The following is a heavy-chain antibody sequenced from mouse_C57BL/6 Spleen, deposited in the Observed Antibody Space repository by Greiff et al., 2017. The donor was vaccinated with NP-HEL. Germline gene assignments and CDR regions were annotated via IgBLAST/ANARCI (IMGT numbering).Heavy chain of an antibody. D-gene: IGHD2-1*01. V-gene: IGHV2-2*01. CDR2: IWSGGST. J-gene: IGHJ1*03. CDR1: GFSLTSYG. Sequence: VQVVESGPGLVQPSQSLSITCTVSGFSLTSYGVHWVRQSPGKGLEWLGVIWSGGSTDYNAAFISRLSISKDNSKSQVFFKMNSLQADDTAIYYCARNDGNSWYFDVWGTGTTVTVSS. CDR3: ARNDGNSWYFDV.